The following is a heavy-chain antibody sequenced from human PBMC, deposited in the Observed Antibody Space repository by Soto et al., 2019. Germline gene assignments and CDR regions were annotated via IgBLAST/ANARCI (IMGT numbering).Heavy chain of an antibody. J-gene: IGHJ3*01. Sequence: GASVKVSCRASGYTFSSFDINWVRQAPGQGLEWMGRVNPKRGNTGYTQKFQGRVSMSRNFFLGTAYMELSSMKSEDTALYYCTTALRGDYGWIDLWGHGTMDT. CDR1: GYTFSSFD. D-gene: IGHD2-21*01. CDR3: TTALRGDYGWIDL. CDR2: VNPKRGNT. V-gene: IGHV1-8*02.